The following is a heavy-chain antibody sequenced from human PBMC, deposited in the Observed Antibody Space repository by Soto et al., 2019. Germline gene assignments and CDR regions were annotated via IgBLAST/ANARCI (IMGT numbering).Heavy chain of an antibody. CDR1: GFTFSSSA. V-gene: IGHV3-23*01. Sequence: GGSLRLSCAASGFTFSSSAMSWVRQAPGKGLEWVSGISGSGGSTYYADSVKGRFSFSRDNSKNTLYLQMDSLRAEDTAVYYCTKNRYSHYGEVSYYYYGMDVWGQGTTVTVSS. CDR2: ISGSGGST. CDR3: TKNRYSHYGEVSYYYYGMDV. D-gene: IGHD4-17*01. J-gene: IGHJ6*02.